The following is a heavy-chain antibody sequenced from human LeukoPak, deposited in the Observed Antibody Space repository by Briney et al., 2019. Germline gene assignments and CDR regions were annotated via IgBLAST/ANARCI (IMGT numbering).Heavy chain of an antibody. Sequence: SETLSLTCAVYGGSFSGYYWSWIRQPPGKGLEWIGEINHSGSTNYNPSLKSRVTISVDTSKNQFSLKLSSVTAADTAVYYCARLVAVAGTQRFDYWGQGTLVTVSS. V-gene: IGHV4-34*01. J-gene: IGHJ4*02. CDR2: INHSGST. CDR1: GGSFSGYY. CDR3: ARLVAVAGTQRFDY. D-gene: IGHD6-19*01.